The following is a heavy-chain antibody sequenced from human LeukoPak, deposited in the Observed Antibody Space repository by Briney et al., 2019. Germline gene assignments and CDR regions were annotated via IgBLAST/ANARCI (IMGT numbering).Heavy chain of an antibody. Sequence: SETLSLTCTVSGASMNTTNFYWGWMRQPPGKGLESIGSIFYAGTTYSNPSLNSRVTISVDTSKNQFSLKLTSVTAADTAVYYCARQGTMTRGGYWLDPWGQGTLVIVSS. D-gene: IGHD3-10*01. CDR1: GASMNTTNFY. J-gene: IGHJ5*02. CDR3: ARQGTMTRGGYWLDP. V-gene: IGHV4-39*01. CDR2: IFYAGTT.